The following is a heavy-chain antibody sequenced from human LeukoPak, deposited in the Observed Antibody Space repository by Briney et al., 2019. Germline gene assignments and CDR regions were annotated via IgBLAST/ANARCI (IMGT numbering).Heavy chain of an antibody. V-gene: IGHV4-34*01. Sequence: SETLSLICAVYGGSFSGYYWSWIRQPPGKGLEWIGEINHSGSTNYNPSLKSRVTISVDTSKSQFSLKLSSVTAADTAVYYCARAINYYYYMDIWGKGTTVTVSS. CDR2: INHSGST. CDR3: ARAINYYYYMDI. CDR1: GGSFSGYY. J-gene: IGHJ6*03.